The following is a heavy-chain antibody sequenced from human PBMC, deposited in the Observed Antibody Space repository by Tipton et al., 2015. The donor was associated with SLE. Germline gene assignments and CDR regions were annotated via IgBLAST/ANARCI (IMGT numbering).Heavy chain of an antibody. CDR3: ARSTDQNWFDP. D-gene: IGHD2-2*01. V-gene: IGHV4-31*03. CDR2: IYYGGGT. Sequence: TLSLTCTVSGDSISNVNYYWNWLRQRPGKGLEWIGNIYYGGGTYYNPSLESRVTISLDTSKNQFSLKLNSVTAADTAVYYCARSTDQNWFDPWGQGTLVTVSS. J-gene: IGHJ5*02. CDR1: GDSISNVNYY.